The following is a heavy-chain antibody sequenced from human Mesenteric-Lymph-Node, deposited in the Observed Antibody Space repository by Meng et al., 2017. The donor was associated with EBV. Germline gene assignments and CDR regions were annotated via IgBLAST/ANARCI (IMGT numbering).Heavy chain of an antibody. CDR1: GFTFGGYI. CDR3: ARDLGSYGDFDS. CDR2: ISGSSSSI. J-gene: IGHJ4*02. V-gene: IGHV3-21*01. Sequence: VQLVESGGGLVKPGGSLRLSCAASGFTFGGYIMNWVRQAPGKGLEWVSSISGSSSSILYADSVKGRFTISRDNAKNTLYLQMNSLRPDDTAMYYCARDLGSYGDFDSWGQGTLVTVSS. D-gene: IGHD4-17*01.